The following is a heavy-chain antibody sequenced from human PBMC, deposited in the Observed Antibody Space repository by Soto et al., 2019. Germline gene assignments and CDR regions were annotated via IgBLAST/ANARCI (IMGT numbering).Heavy chain of an antibody. CDR3: ARAPMVLTRSSFDS. CDR1: HGSISNFY. J-gene: IGHJ4*02. V-gene: IGHV4-59*01. Sequence: SETLSLTGTVSHGSISNFYWSWIRQPPGKGLEWIGYISSSGNTNYNPSLKSRVSISVDTSKNQFSLNLTSVTAADTAVYYCARAPMVLTRSSFDSWGQGTPVTVSS. D-gene: IGHD3-22*01. CDR2: ISSSGNT.